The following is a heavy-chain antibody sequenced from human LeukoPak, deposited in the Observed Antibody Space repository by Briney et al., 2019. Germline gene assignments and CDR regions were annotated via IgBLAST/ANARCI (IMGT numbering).Heavy chain of an antibody. D-gene: IGHD3-22*01. Sequence: ASVKVSCKASGYTFTSYDINWVRQATGQGLEWMGWMNPNSGNTGYAQKFQGRVTMTRNTSISTAYMELSSLRSEDTAVYYCAKAVLGSGYYVTDYWGQGTLVTVSS. J-gene: IGHJ4*02. V-gene: IGHV1-8*01. CDR2: MNPNSGNT. CDR1: GYTFTSYD. CDR3: AKAVLGSGYYVTDY.